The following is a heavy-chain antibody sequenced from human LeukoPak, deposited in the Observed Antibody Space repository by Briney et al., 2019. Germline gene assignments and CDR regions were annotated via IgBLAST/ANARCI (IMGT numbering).Heavy chain of an antibody. J-gene: IGHJ4*02. CDR2: IYYSGTT. Sequence: PSETLSLTCTVSGGSISSSDSYWGWIRQPPGKGLEWIGNIYYSGTTYYSPSLKSRVTISVDTSKNQFSLKLSSVTAADTAVYYCARGGGHLYNWNYIGLRYFDYWGQGTLVTVSS. CDR3: ARGGGHLYNWNYIGLRYFDY. V-gene: IGHV4-39*07. D-gene: IGHD1-7*01. CDR1: GGSISSSDSY.